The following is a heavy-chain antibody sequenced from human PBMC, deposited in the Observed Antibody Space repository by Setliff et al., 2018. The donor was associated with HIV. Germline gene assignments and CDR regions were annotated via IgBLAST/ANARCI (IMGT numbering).Heavy chain of an antibody. V-gene: IGHV3-21*06. D-gene: IGHD2-21*02. Sequence: GSLRLSCVASGVSFSDYSMNWVRRAPGKGLEWLASISHSSSKIFYADSVRGRFYISRDNAENSLFLEMTSLRVDDTAVYSCASRGVLTPSDAFDIWGRGTMVTVSS. CDR2: ISHSSSKI. CDR1: GVSFSDYS. J-gene: IGHJ3*02. CDR3: ASRGVLTPSDAFDI.